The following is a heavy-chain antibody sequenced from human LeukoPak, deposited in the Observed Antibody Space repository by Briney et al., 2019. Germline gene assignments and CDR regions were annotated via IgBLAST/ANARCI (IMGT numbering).Heavy chain of an antibody. Sequence: GRSLRLSCAPSGLTFSNAWISWVRQAPGTGREWVGRIKSKTDGGTTDYAAIVKGRFTISRDDSKNTLYLQMNSLKTEDTAVYYCTTAIRVKPWGQGTLVTVSS. CDR3: TTAIRVKP. D-gene: IGHD2-8*01. CDR2: IKSKTDGGTT. J-gene: IGHJ5*02. CDR1: GLTFSNAW. V-gene: IGHV3-15*01.